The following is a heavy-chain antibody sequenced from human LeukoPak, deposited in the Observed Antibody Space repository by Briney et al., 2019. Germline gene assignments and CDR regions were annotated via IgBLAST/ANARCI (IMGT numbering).Heavy chain of an antibody. J-gene: IGHJ3*02. Sequence: SVKVSCKTSGFTFSNSAVQWVRQARGQRLEWIGWIVVGSSNTDYTQKFQERVTITRDMSTGTAYMELTSLTSEDTAVYYCAARPGGYASFDIWGQGTMVTVSS. CDR2: IVVGSSNT. CDR1: GFTFSNSA. V-gene: IGHV1-58*01. CDR3: AARPGGYASFDI. D-gene: IGHD3-16*01.